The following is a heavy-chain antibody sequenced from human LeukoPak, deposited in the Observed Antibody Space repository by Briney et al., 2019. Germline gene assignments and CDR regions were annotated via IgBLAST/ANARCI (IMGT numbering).Heavy chain of an antibody. CDR1: GVSIWANY. V-gene: IGHV4-59*03. J-gene: IGHJ5*02. CDR2: AHYSGTV. D-gene: IGHD3-3*01. CDR3: ARGSYYDFLFDP. Sequence: KPSETLSLTCTVSGVSIWANYWSWIRQTPGKGLDWIGFAHYSGTVDYNPSLKSRVTISVDTSNSQFSLQLTSVTAADTAIYYFARGSYYDFLFDPWGQGILVTVSS.